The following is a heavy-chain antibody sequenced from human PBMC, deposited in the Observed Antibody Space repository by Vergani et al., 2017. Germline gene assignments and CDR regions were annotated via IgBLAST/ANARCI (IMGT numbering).Heavy chain of an antibody. J-gene: IGHJ4*02. Sequence: EVQLLESGGGLVQPGGSLRLSCAASGFTFSSYAMSWVRQAPGKGLEWVSAISGSGVSTYYADSVKGRFTISRDNSKNTLYRQMNSLRAEYTAVYYCAMSYGSGSYYNHWGQGPLVTVSS. CDR2: ISGSGVST. V-gene: IGHV3-23*01. D-gene: IGHD3-10*01. CDR3: AMSYGSGSYYNH. CDR1: GFTFSSYA.